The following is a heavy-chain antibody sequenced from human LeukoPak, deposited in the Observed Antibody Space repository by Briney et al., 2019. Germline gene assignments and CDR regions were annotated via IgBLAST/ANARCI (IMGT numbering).Heavy chain of an antibody. Sequence: PGGSLRLSCAACGFSFSIYGMSWVRQTPGKGLEGVSSISSRSSYIYYAESVKGRFTISSDNAKNSLYLQMNSLRAEDTAVYYCARGTVTGAFDIWGQGTMVTVSS. CDR3: ARGTVTGAFDI. CDR2: ISSRSSYI. J-gene: IGHJ3*02. D-gene: IGHD4-17*01. V-gene: IGHV3-21*01. CDR1: GFSFSIYG.